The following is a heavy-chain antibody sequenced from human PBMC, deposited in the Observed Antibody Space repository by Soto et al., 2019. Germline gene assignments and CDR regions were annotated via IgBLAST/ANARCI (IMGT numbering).Heavy chain of an antibody. V-gene: IGHV4-30-4*01. CDR2: IYYSGST. Sequence: PSETLSLTCTVSGGSISSGDYYWSWIRQPPGKGLEWIGYIYYSGSTYYNPSLKSRVTISVDTSKNQFSLKLSSVTAADTAVYYCVSNSENPPFQHWGQGTLVTVSS. CDR3: VSNSENPPFQH. CDR1: GGSISSGDYY. J-gene: IGHJ1*01.